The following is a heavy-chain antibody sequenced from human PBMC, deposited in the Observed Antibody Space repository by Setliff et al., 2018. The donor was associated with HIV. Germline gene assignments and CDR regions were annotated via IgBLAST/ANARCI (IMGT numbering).Heavy chain of an antibody. CDR2: ISYDGNT. CDR3: ARVRLAATRTRGAFDI. J-gene: IGHJ3*02. V-gene: IGHV4-39*07. D-gene: IGHD3-10*01. CDR1: GGSFNSDYYF. Sequence: SETLSLTCTTSGGSFNSDYYFWGWIRQSPGKGLEWIATISYDGNTYYNPSLKSRVTISADTSKNHFSLKLNSVSAADTAVYYCARVRLAATRTRGAFDIWGHGTMVTVSS.